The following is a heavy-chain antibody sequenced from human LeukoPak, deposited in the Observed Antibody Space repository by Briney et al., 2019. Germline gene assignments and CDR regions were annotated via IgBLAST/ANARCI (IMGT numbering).Heavy chain of an antibody. CDR2: ISSSSSYI. CDR3: ARYRRGAVVVPGADWYFDL. V-gene: IGHV3-21*01. CDR1: GFTFSSYS. Sequence: GGSLRLSCAASGFTFSSYSMNWVRQAPGKGLEWVSCISSSSSYIYYADSVKGRFTISRDNAKNSLYLQMNSLRAEDTAVYYCARYRRGAVVVPGADWYFDLWGRGTLVTVSS. J-gene: IGHJ2*01. D-gene: IGHD2-2*01.